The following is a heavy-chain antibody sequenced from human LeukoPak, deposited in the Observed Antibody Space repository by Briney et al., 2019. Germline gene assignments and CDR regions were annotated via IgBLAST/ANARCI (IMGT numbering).Heavy chain of an antibody. D-gene: IGHD5-18*01. J-gene: IGHJ6*03. V-gene: IGHV3-9*01. CDR2: ISWNSGSI. CDR1: GFTFDDYA. Sequence: GRSLRLSCAASGFTFDDYAMHWVRQAPGKGLEWVSGISWNSGSIGYAGSVKGRFTISRDNAKNSLYLQMNSLRAEDTALYYCAKDSMVTPYNYMDVWGKGTTVTISS. CDR3: AKDSMVTPYNYMDV.